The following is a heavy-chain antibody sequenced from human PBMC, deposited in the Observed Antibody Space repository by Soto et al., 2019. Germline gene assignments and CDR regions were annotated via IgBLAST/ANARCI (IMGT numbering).Heavy chain of an antibody. CDR3: ARDREILMITFGGVIVPYFDY. Sequence: QVQLVQSGAEVKKPGASVKVSFKASGYTFTSYGISWVRQAPGQGLEWMGWISAYNGNTNYAQKLQGRVTMTTDTSTSTAYMELRSLRSDDTAVYYCARDREILMITFGGVIVPYFDYWGQGTLVTVSS. J-gene: IGHJ4*02. CDR2: ISAYNGNT. D-gene: IGHD3-16*02. V-gene: IGHV1-18*01. CDR1: GYTFTSYG.